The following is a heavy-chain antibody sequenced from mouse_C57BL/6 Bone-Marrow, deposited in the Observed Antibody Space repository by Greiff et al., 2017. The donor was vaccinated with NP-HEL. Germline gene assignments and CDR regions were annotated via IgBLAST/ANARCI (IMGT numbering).Heavy chain of an antibody. CDR2: ISNGGGST. Sequence: EVKLVESGGGLVQPGGSLKLSCAASGFTFSDYYMYWVRQTPEKRLEWVAYISNGGGSTYYPDTVKGRFTISRDNAKNTLYLQMSRLKSEDTAMDYCASAYYYGSSYCAMDYWGQGTSVTVSS. J-gene: IGHJ4*01. CDR3: ASAYYYGSSYCAMDY. V-gene: IGHV5-12*01. CDR1: GFTFSDYY. D-gene: IGHD1-1*01.